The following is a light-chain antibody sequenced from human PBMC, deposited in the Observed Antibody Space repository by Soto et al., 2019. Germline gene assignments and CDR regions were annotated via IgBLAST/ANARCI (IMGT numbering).Light chain of an antibody. CDR1: QSVSSN. CDR3: QQYNNWPPWT. V-gene: IGKV3-15*01. J-gene: IGKJ1*01. CDR2: GAS. Sequence: EMVMTQSPATLSVSPGERATLCCRASQSVSSNLAWYQQKPGQATRLIIYGASTRANGIPARFSGSGPGTEFTLTIRSLQSEDFAFYYCQQYNNWPPWTFGQGTKVDIK.